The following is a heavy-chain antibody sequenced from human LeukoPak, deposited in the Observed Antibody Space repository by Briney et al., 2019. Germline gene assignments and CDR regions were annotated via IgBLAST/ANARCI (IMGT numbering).Heavy chain of an antibody. Sequence: KSGGSLRLSCAASGFNFSNAWMSWVCQAPGMGLEWVGRIKSKADGGTTDYAAPVKGRFTISRDDSTNTLYLQISGLKTEDTAVYYCVTDQLPLSYAYWSGYNRYWGRGTLVTVSS. CDR1: GFNFSNAW. V-gene: IGHV3-15*01. CDR3: VTDQLPLSYAYWSGYNRY. CDR2: IKSKADGGTT. J-gene: IGHJ4*02. D-gene: IGHD3-3*01.